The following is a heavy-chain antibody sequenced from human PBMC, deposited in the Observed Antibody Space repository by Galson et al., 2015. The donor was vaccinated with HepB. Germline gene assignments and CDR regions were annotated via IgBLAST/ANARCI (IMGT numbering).Heavy chain of an antibody. CDR3: ARGKQLVRYFDY. CDR2: IYYSGST. V-gene: IGHV4-59*01. J-gene: IGHJ4*02. CDR1: GGSISSYY. Sequence: ETLSLTCTVSGGSISSYYWSWIRQPPGKGLEWIGYIYYSGSTNYNSSLKSRVTISVDTSKNQFSLKLSSVTAADTAVYYCARGKQLVRYFDYWGQGTLVTVSS. D-gene: IGHD6-13*01.